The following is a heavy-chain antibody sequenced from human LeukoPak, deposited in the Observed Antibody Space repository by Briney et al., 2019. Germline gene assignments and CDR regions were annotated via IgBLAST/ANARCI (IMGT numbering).Heavy chain of an antibody. J-gene: IGHJ4*02. CDR3: ARDRGVRGVIIY. Sequence: TSETLSLTCTVSGGSISSYYWSWIRQPPGKGLEWIGYIYYSGSTNYNPSLKSRVTISVDTSKNQFSLKLSSVTAADTAVYYCARDRGVRGVIIYWGQGTLVTVSS. CDR2: IYYSGST. V-gene: IGHV4-59*01. CDR1: GGSISSYY. D-gene: IGHD3-10*01.